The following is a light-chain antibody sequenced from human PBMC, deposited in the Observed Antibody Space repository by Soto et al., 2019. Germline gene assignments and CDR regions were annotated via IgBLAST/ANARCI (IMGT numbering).Light chain of an antibody. V-gene: IGKV1-39*01. CDR2: AAS. Sequence: DIPMTQSPSSLSASVGDRVTITCRASQSISSYLNWYQQKPGKAPKLLIYAASSLRSGVPSRFSGSGSGTDFTLTISSLQPEDFATYCCQQTYGIPRTFGGGTKVEIK. J-gene: IGKJ4*01. CDR3: QQTYGIPRT. CDR1: QSISSY.